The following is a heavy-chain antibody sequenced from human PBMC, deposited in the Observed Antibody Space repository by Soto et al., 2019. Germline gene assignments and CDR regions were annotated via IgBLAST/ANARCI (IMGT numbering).Heavy chain of an antibody. CDR1: GGSISSGGYY. Sequence: SETLSLTCTVSGGSISSGGYYWSWIRQPPGKGLEWIGYIYYSGSTYYNPSLKSRVTISVDTSKNQFSLKLSSVTAADTAVYYCARDERGGYEEADYYYVMDVWGQGTTVTGSS. V-gene: IGHV4-30-4*01. CDR3: ARDERGGYEEADYYYVMDV. D-gene: IGHD5-12*01. J-gene: IGHJ6*02. CDR2: IYYSGST.